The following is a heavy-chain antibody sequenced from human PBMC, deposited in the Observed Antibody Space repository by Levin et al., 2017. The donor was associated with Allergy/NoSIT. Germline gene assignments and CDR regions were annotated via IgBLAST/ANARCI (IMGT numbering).Heavy chain of an antibody. CDR3: ARDRFLEWLFLGVGVVDGMDV. Sequence: ASVKVSCAASGFTFSSYSMNWVRQAPGKGLEWVSSISSSSSYIYYADSVKGRFTISRDNAKNSLYLQMNSLRAEDTAVYYCARDRFLEWLFLGVGVVDGMDVWGQGTTVTVSS. J-gene: IGHJ6*02. V-gene: IGHV3-21*01. D-gene: IGHD3-3*01. CDR2: ISSSSSYI. CDR1: GFTFSSYS.